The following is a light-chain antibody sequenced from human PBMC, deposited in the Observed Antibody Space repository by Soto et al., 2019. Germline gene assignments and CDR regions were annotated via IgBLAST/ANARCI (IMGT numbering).Light chain of an antibody. Sequence: EIVLTQSPGTLSLSPGEGASLSCRAVQAISGNYLAWYQHKPGQAPRLLMYGASSRATGIPDRFSGSGSGTDFTLTISRLEPEDFAVYYCQQYGSSPPITFGQGKRLEI. J-gene: IGKJ5*01. CDR3: QQYGSSPPIT. CDR2: GAS. CDR1: QAISGNY. V-gene: IGKV3-20*01.